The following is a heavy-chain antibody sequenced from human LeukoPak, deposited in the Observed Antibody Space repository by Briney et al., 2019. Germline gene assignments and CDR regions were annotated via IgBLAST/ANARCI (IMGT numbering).Heavy chain of an antibody. CDR2: ISSSGSTI. CDR1: GFTFSSYE. D-gene: IGHD5-24*01. V-gene: IGHV3-48*03. CDR3: ARHNYHERGSSDY. J-gene: IGHJ4*02. Sequence: PGGSLRLSCAASGFTFSSYEMNWVRQAPGKGLEWVSYISSSGSTIYYADSVKGRFTISRDNAKNSLYLQMTSLRPEDTAVYYCARHNYHERGSSDYWGQGTLVTVSS.